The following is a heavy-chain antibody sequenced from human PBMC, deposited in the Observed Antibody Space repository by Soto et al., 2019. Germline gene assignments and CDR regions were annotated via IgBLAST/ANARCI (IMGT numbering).Heavy chain of an antibody. CDR1: GGSISSYY. V-gene: IGHV4-59*01. Sequence: SETLSLTCTVSGGSISSYYWSWIRQPPGKGLEWIGYIYFRGTTNYNPSLKSRVTMSADTSKNKFSLKLNSVTAADKAVYYCARMNYYDTSGYPFDYWGQGMMVTVS. D-gene: IGHD3-22*01. CDR3: ARMNYYDTSGYPFDY. CDR2: IYFRGTT. J-gene: IGHJ4*02.